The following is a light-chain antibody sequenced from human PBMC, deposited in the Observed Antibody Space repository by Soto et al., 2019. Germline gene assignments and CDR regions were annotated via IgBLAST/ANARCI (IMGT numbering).Light chain of an antibody. CDR3: QHRSAWPIT. J-gene: IGKJ4*01. CDR2: DAS. V-gene: IGKV3-11*01. CDR1: QSVSSY. Sequence: EIVLTQSPATLSLSPGERATLSCRASQSVSSYLVWYQQKPGQAPRLLIYDASNRATGIPVRFSGSGSGTDFTLTISSLEPEDFAVYYCQHRSAWPITFGGGTKVEIK.